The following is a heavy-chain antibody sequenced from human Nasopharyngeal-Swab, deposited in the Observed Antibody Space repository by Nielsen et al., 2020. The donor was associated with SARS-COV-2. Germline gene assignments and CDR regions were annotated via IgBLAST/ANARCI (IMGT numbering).Heavy chain of an antibody. CDR1: GFTFSSYS. D-gene: IGHD6-19*01. V-gene: IGHV3-21*04. Sequence: GGSLRLSCAASGFTFSSYSMNWVRQAPGKGLEWVSSISSSSSYIYYADSVKGRFTISRDNAKNSLYLQMNSLRSEDTAVYYCARAVSGLAVAGTGLRYWGQGTLVTVSS. CDR3: ARAVSGLAVAGTGLRY. J-gene: IGHJ4*02. CDR2: ISSSSSYI.